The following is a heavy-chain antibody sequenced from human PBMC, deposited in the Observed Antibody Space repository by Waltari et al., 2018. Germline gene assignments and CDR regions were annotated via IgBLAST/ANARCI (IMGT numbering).Heavy chain of an antibody. Sequence: EVQLVESGGGLVQPGGSLRLSCAASGFTFSSYEMNWVRQAPGKGVEWVSYISIRGSTIYYADSVKGRFTISRDNAKNSLYLQMNSLRAEDTAVYYCARSLWLVQFVFDYWGQGTLVTVSS. J-gene: IGHJ4*02. D-gene: IGHD6-19*01. V-gene: IGHV3-48*03. CDR2: ISIRGSTI. CDR1: GFTFSSYE. CDR3: ARSLWLVQFVFDY.